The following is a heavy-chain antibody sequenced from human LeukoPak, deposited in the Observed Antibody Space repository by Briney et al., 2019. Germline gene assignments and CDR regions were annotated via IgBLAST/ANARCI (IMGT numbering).Heavy chain of an antibody. CDR2: INPNSGVT. CDR1: GYTFTGYY. D-gene: IGHD2-15*01. V-gene: IGHV1-2*02. CDR3: AKEGKGYCSGDGCDGGYFYYMDV. J-gene: IGHJ6*03. Sequence: GASVKVSCKASGYTFTGYYMHCVRQAPGQGLELMGWINPNSGVTDDAQNFQGRVILTRDTSISTAYMELSRLRSDDTAVYYCAKEGKGYCSGDGCDGGYFYYMDVWGKGTTVIVSS.